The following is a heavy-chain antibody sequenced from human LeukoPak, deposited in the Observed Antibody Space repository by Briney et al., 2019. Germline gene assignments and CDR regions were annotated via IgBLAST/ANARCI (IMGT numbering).Heavy chain of an antibody. Sequence: PSETLSLTCTVSGGSITNYYWSWIRQPPGKGLEWIGYIYSSGSTNYNPSLKSRVTISVDTSKNQFSLKLSSVTAADTAMYYCXXXRRDGYNFEYWGQGTLVTVSS. CDR3: XXXRRDGYNFEY. V-gene: IGHV4-59*01. J-gene: IGHJ4*02. D-gene: IGHD5-12*01. CDR1: GGSITNYY. CDR2: IYSSGST.